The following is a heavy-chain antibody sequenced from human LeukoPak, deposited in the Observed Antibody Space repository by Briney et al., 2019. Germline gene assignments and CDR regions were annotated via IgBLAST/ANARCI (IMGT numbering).Heavy chain of an antibody. V-gene: IGHV3-23*01. CDR2: ISGSGGST. J-gene: IGHJ4*02. CDR3: AKGVEPAADIKQTFDY. D-gene: IGHD2-2*01. Sequence: GGSLRLSCAASGFIFSTYAMSWVRQAPGKGLEWVSGISGSGGSTNYADSVKGRFTISRDNSKNTLCLQMNSLRAEDTAVYYCAKGVEPAADIKQTFDYWGQGTLVTVSS. CDR1: GFIFSTYA.